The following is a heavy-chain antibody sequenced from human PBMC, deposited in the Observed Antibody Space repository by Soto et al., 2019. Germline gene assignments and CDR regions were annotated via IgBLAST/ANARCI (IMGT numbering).Heavy chain of an antibody. CDR2: FNPILSFS. D-gene: IGHD3-10*01. CDR1: GDTFNFYT. J-gene: IGHJ4*02. V-gene: IGHV1-69*02. Sequence: QVQLVQSGAEVKKPGSSVKVSCKASGDTFNFYTINWVRQAPGLGLEWMGRFNPILSFSNSALKFQGRVTLTADKSASTAYMVRSSLRSGDTAIYYGATSFGSGSRAFDYWGQGALVTVSS. CDR3: ATSFGSGSRAFDY.